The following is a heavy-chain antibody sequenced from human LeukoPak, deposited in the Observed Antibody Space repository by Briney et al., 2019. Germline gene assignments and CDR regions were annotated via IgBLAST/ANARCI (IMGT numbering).Heavy chain of an antibody. V-gene: IGHV3-74*01. J-gene: IGHJ4*02. D-gene: IGHD2/OR15-2a*01. CDR2: IDSDGSTT. Sequence: PGGSLRLSCAASGFTFSSHWMHWVRQVPGEGLVWVSSIDSDGSTTNYADSVKGRCTISRDNAKNSVYLQMNSLRAEDTAVYYCTRDATYYLRYGYFDYWGQGTLVTVSS. CDR3: TRDATYYLRYGYFDY. CDR1: GFTFSSHW.